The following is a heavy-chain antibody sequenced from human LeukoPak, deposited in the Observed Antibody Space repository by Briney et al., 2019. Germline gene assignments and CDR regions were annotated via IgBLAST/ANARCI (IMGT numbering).Heavy chain of an antibody. Sequence: NPSETLSLTCTVSGGSISSYYWSWIRQPPGKGLEWIGYIYYSGSTNYNPSLKSRVTISVDTSKNQFSLKLSSVTAADTAVYYCARSYRWAFDYLGQGTLVTVSS. CDR3: ARSYRWAFDY. CDR1: GGSISSYY. J-gene: IGHJ4*02. V-gene: IGHV4-59*08. D-gene: IGHD1-26*01. CDR2: IYYSGST.